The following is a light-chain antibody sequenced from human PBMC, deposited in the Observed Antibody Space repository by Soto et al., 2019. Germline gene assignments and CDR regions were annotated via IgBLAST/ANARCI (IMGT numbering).Light chain of an antibody. Sequence: DIQMTQSPSTLSASVGDRVTITCRASQSISSWLAWYQQKPGKAPKLLIYKASSLESGVPSRFSGSGSGTEFTLTISSLQPDDFATYYCQQYHSYPLPFGGGTKVDIK. V-gene: IGKV1-5*03. CDR1: QSISSW. CDR3: QQYHSYPLP. CDR2: KAS. J-gene: IGKJ4*01.